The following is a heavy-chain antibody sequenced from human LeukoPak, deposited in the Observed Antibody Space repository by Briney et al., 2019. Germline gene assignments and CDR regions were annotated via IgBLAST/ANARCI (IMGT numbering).Heavy chain of an antibody. V-gene: IGHV1-69*01. CDR1: VGTLSTYA. CDR2: IVPIFGTA. J-gene: IGHJ5*02. CDR3: AGSGAVDP. D-gene: IGHD1-26*01. Sequence: SLCPSCTLSVGTLSTYAISWVRQAPGQGLEWMGGIVPIFGTANYTQKFQGRVTITADESTSTAYMELSSLRSEDTAVYYCAGSGAVDPWGQGTLVTVSS.